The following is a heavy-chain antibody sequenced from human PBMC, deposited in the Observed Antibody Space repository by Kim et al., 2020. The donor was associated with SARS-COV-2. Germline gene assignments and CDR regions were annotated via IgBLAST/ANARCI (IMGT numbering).Heavy chain of an antibody. V-gene: IGHV3-11*01. D-gene: IGHD5-18*01. J-gene: IGHJ5*02. CDR2: MSGSGSTK. CDR1: GFTFSDYY. Sequence: GGSLRLSCAASGFTFSDYYMSWIRQAPGKGLEWISYMSGSGSTKYYADSVKGRFTISRDNAKNSLYLQMNSLRAEDTAVYYCARVVSGYSHPCWFDPWGQGTLVTVSS. CDR3: ARVVSGYSHPCWFDP.